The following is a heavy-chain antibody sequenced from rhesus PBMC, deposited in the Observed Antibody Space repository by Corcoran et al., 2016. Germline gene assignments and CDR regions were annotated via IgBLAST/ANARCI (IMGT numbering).Heavy chain of an antibody. Sequence: HLRRQGSGSGLVKPSAPLSLTCAVSCSSLRRPYFRSIPHPPGKGLEWIARISGSGGSTDYNPSLKSRVISSTATSKNQFAMKLSSVTDADTAVYSCVRVGGYNSLDVWGRGVLATVSS. V-gene: IGHV4-173*01. J-gene: IGHJ5-2*02. CDR3: VRVGGYNSLDV. CDR1: CSSLRRPY. CDR2: ISGSGGST. D-gene: IGHD2-21*01.